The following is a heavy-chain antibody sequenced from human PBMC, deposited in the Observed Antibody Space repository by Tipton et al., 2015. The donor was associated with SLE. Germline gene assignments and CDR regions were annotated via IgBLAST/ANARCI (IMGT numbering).Heavy chain of an antibody. V-gene: IGHV1-2*06. J-gene: IGHJ5*02. CDR2: INPKSGDT. CDR3: ARAQDEFGDYGLDP. Sequence: QVQLVQSGAEVKKPGASVKVSCRASGYTFTDHYLHWVRQAPGQGLEWMGRINPKSGDTRFAQNFQGRVTISRDTSVGTPFMELSRLRLDDTAVYYCARAQDEFGDYGLDPWGQGTLVTVSS. D-gene: IGHD4-17*01. CDR1: GYTFTDHY.